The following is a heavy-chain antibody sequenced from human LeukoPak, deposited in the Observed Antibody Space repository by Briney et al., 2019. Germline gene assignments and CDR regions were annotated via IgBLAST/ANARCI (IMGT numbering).Heavy chain of an antibody. J-gene: IGHJ3*02. D-gene: IGHD3-22*01. V-gene: IGHV3-23*01. Sequence: GGSLRLSCAASGFTFSSYGMSWVRQAPGKGLEWVSAISGSGGSTYYADSVKGRFIISRDNSKNTLYLQMNSLRAEDTAVYYCANDGAYYETSTDAFDIWGQGTMVTVSS. CDR3: ANDGAYYETSTDAFDI. CDR2: ISGSGGST. CDR1: GFTFSSYG.